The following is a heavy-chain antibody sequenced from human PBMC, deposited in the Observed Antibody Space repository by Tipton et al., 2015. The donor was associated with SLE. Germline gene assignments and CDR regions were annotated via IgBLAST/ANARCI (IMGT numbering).Heavy chain of an antibody. CDR2: MYYSGNT. CDR1: GGSISSKTYY. J-gene: IGHJ6*02. V-gene: IGHV4-39*07. Sequence: TLSLTCTVSGGSISSKTYYWGWIRQPPGKGLEWIGSMYYSGNTYYNPSFKSRVTISVDTPKNQFSLKLSSVTAADTAVYYCARDRNTIFGVAPYGMDVWGQGTTVTVSS. D-gene: IGHD3-3*01. CDR3: ARDRNTIFGVAPYGMDV.